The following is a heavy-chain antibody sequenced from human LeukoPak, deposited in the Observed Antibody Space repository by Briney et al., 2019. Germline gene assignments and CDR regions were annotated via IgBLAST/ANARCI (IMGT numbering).Heavy chain of an antibody. CDR3: SRGLDSRKLGY. CDR1: GSSFNSDDQY. D-gene: IGHD3-22*01. J-gene: IGHJ4*02. Sequence: SETLSLTCTVSGSSFNSDDQYWNWIRQSPGKGLEWIGSIHPSGMLYNNPSLESRVTMSRNTSKNQFSLNLNSVTAADTAVYFCSRGLDSRKLGYWGQGILVSVSS. CDR2: IHPSGML. V-gene: IGHV4-31*03.